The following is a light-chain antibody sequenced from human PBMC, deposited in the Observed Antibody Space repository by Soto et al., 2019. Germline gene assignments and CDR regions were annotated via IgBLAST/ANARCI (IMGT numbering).Light chain of an antibody. V-gene: IGKV2-28*01. J-gene: IGKJ2*01. CDR1: QSLLHTNGYNY. Sequence: DIVMTQSPLSLPVTPGEPASISCRSSQSLLHTNGYNYLDWYLQKPGQSPQLLIYLGSNRASGVPDRVSGSGSGTDFTLKISRVEAEDVGVYYCMQRQKTPPYTFGQGTKLEIK. CDR3: MQRQKTPPYT. CDR2: LGS.